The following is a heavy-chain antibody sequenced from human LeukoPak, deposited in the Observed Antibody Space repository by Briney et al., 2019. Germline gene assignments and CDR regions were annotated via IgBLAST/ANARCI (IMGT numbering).Heavy chain of an antibody. CDR3: IRIRTGEHQYGMDV. V-gene: IGHV3-13*01. D-gene: IGHD7-27*01. CDR2: IDTVGNT. J-gene: IGHJ6*02. Sequence: GGSLRLSCAASGFTFSSYDMHWVRQAPGKGLEWVSAIDTVGNTYYAGSVKGRFTISRENAKISLYLQMNSLRDGDTAVYYCIRIRTGEHQYGMDVWGQGTTVTVSS. CDR1: GFTFSSYD.